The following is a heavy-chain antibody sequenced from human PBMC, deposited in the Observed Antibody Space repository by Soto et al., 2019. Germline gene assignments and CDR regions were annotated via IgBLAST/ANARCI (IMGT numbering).Heavy chain of an antibody. CDR2: INSDGSST. J-gene: IGHJ4*02. CDR1: GFTFSSYW. CDR3: GRVRLRYSGYDDFDY. D-gene: IGHD5-12*01. Sequence: EVQLVESGGGLVQPGGSLRLSCAASGFTFSSYWMHWVRQAPGKGLVWVSRINSDGSSTSYADSVKGRFTISRDNAKNTLYLQMNSLRAEDTAVYYCGRVRLRYSGYDDFDYWGQGTLVTVSS. V-gene: IGHV3-74*01.